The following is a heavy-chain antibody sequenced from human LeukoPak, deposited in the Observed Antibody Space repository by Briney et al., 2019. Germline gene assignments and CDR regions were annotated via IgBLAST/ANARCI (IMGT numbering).Heavy chain of an antibody. Sequence: SDTLSLTCSVWGGSLRRYHWSWMRQPAGKGVEGIGRIYTNGDTNYNPSLKSRVTMSLDTSKNQFSLKLISVTAADTAVYYCARDSLGITAVGNYWGQGTLVAVSS. V-gene: IGHV4-4*07. CDR3: ARDSLGITAVGNY. CDR1: GGSLRRYH. J-gene: IGHJ4*02. D-gene: IGHD6-13*01. CDR2: IYTNGDT.